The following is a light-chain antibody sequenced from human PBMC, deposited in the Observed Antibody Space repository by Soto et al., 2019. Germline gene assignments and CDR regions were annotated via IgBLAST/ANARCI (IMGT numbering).Light chain of an antibody. CDR1: QGISNY. Sequence: SQMTQSPSPLCASVGDRVTITCRASQGISNYLAWYQQRPGKVPKLLIYAASTLQSGVPSRFSGSGSGPDFTLTISRLEPEDFAVYYCQQYGSSLFTFGPGTKVDI. CDR3: QQYGSSLFT. CDR2: AAS. J-gene: IGKJ3*01. V-gene: IGKV1-27*01.